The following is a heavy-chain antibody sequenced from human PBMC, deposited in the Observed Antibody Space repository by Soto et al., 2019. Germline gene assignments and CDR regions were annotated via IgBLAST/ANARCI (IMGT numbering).Heavy chain of an antibody. V-gene: IGHV3-30*18. Sequence: GGSLRLSCAASGFTFSSYGMHWVRQAPGKGLEWVAVISYDGSNKYYADSVKGRFTISRDNSKNTLYLQMNSLRAEDTAVYYCAKAVVDFWSGYYTASVYYGMDVWGQGTTVTVSS. D-gene: IGHD3-3*01. CDR2: ISYDGSNK. CDR1: GFTFSSYG. J-gene: IGHJ6*02. CDR3: AKAVVDFWSGYYTASVYYGMDV.